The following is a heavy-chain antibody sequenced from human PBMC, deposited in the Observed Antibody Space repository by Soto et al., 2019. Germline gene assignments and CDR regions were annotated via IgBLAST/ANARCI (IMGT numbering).Heavy chain of an antibody. J-gene: IGHJ6*02. CDR2: ISYDGNNK. CDR1: GFTFSTYA. Sequence: GSLRLSCAASGFTFSTYAMEWVRQAPGKGLDWVALISYDGNNKYYADSVKGRFTIARDNSKNTLSLQMNSLRPEDTALYYCARPVEPFYYYGMDVWGHGTTVTVSS. V-gene: IGHV3-30-3*01. CDR3: ARPVEPFYYYGMDV.